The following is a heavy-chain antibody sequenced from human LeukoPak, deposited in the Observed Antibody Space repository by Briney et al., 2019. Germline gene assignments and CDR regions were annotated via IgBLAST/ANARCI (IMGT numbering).Heavy chain of an antibody. V-gene: IGHV4-31*03. J-gene: IGHJ5*02. CDR1: GGSISSGGYY. D-gene: IGHD6-13*01. CDR2: IYYSGST. Sequence: SETLSLTCTVSGGSISSGGYYWSWIRQHPGKGLEWIGYIYYSGSTYYNPSLKSRVTISVDTSKNQFSLKLSSVTAADTAVYYCARAFLRIAAAGTSWWCDPWGQGTLVTVSS. CDR3: ARAFLRIAAAGTSWWCDP.